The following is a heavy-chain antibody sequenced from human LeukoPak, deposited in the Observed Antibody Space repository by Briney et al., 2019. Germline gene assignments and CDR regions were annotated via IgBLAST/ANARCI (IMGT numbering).Heavy chain of an antibody. Sequence: PSGTLSLTCAVSGDSITSHSWWSWVRQPPGKGLEWIGEVHHGGASNYDPSLESRVTISVDKSKNRFSLNLRSVTAADTAVYYCARKGDGNYHHFDYWGQGTLVTVSS. J-gene: IGHJ4*02. CDR2: VHHGGAS. V-gene: IGHV4-4*02. D-gene: IGHD1-7*01. CDR1: GDSITSHSW. CDR3: ARKGDGNYHHFDY.